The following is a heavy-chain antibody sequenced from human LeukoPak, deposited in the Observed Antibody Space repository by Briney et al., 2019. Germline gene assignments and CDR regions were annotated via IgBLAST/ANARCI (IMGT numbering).Heavy chain of an antibody. V-gene: IGHV3-23*01. J-gene: IGHJ4*02. Sequence: GGSLRLSCAASGFTFSSFAMNWVRQAPGKGPEWVSSISGSAGSSHYADFVKGRFTISRDNSKNTLHLQMNSLRAEDTAVYYCAKSLGVGGYTRYKGFDQWGQGTLVTVSS. CDR2: ISGSAGSS. CDR3: AKSLGVGGYTRYKGFDQ. CDR1: GFTFSSFA. D-gene: IGHD3-16*02.